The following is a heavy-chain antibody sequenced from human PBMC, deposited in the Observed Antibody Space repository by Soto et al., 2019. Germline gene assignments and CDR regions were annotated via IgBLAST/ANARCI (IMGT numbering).Heavy chain of an antibody. J-gene: IGHJ5*02. CDR1: GYTFTKYD. V-gene: IGHV1-8*01. D-gene: IGHD3-10*02. Sequence: ASVKVSCKASGYTFTKYDINWVRQATGQGLEWMGWMNPNSGNTGYAQKFQGRVTMTRNTSISTAYMELDSLRAEDTAVYYCARGPRGMYGNDHWGQGALVTVSS. CDR3: ARGPRGMYGNDH. CDR2: MNPNSGNT.